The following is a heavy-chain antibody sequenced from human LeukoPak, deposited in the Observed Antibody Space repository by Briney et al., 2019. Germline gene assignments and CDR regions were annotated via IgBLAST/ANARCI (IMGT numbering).Heavy chain of an antibody. D-gene: IGHD6-19*01. J-gene: IGHJ4*02. V-gene: IGHV4-39*05. Sequence: SETPSLTCTVSGGSISSSSYYWGWIRQPPEKGLEWIGSIYHSGSTYYNPSLKSRVTISVDASKNQFSLKLSSVTAADTAVYYCAGGEWRPGWYYFDYWGQGTLVTVSS. CDR1: GGSISSSSYY. CDR3: AGGEWRPGWYYFDY. CDR2: IYHSGST.